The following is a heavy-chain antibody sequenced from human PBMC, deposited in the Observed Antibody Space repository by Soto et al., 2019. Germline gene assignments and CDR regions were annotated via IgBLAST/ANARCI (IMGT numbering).Heavy chain of an antibody. CDR3: ARADARNSCMDV. CDR2: IIPIFGTA. V-gene: IGHV1-69*12. J-gene: IGHJ6*02. CDR1: GGTFSSYA. Sequence: QVQLVQSGAEVKKPGSSVKVSCKASGGTFSSYAISWVRQAPGQGLEWMGGIIPIFGTANYAQKFQGRVKIXAXAPTSTAYMELSSLRSEDTAVYYCARADARNSCMDVWGQGTTVTVSS.